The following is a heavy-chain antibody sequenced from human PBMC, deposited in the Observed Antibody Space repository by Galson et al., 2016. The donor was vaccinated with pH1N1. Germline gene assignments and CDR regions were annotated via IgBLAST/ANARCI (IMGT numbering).Heavy chain of an antibody. V-gene: IGHV3-33*01. CDR1: GFAFSSYG. D-gene: IGHD3-3*01. Sequence: SLRLSCAASGFAFSSYGMHWVRQAPGKGLEWVAVIWFDGSYEFYADYVKGRVTISRDNSKKTLHLQMNSLRAEDTAVYYCARGDLEWLSHFDYWGHGTLVTVSS. J-gene: IGHJ4*01. CDR2: IWFDGSYE. CDR3: ARGDLEWLSHFDY.